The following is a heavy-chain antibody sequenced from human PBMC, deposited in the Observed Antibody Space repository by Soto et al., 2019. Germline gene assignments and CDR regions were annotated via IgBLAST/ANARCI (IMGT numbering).Heavy chain of an antibody. CDR3: ARDYVLCDGGRCYGVPVDV. CDR2: IQSGGPT. J-gene: IGHJ6*04. Sequence: GGSLRLSCPASGFTVSSKYMSWVRQAPGKGLEWVSLIQSGGPTYYADSVKGRFTISRDTSENTLHLQIDSLRAEDTAVYYCARDYVLCDGGRCYGVPVDVWGKGTTVTVSS. D-gene: IGHD2-15*01. V-gene: IGHV3-66*01. CDR1: GFTVSSKY.